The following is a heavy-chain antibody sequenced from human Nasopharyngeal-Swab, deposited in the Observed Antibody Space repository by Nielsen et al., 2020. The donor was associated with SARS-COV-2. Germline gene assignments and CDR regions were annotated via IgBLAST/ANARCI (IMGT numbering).Heavy chain of an antibody. CDR3: ARDDDASSFDS. CDR2: IWFDGSSN. Sequence: GESLKISCAASGFIFSNYDMHWVRQAPGKGLEWVAVIWFDGSSNYYGDSVKGRFTISRDNYKNTLYLQMDSLRGEDTAVYYCARDDDASSFDSWGQGTLVTVTS. V-gene: IGHV3-33*01. D-gene: IGHD6-6*01. CDR1: GFIFSNYD. J-gene: IGHJ4*02.